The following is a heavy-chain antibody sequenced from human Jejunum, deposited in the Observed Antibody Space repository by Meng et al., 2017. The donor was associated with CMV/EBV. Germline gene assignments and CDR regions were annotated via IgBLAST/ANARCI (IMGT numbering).Heavy chain of an antibody. V-gene: IGHV6-1*01. J-gene: IGHJ4*02. Sequence: DSVSSYSATWNGIRQSPSRGLEWLGRIYYRSKWWYNDNAVSLRGRITINADASKNQFSLQLNSVTPEDTAVYYCARGDKNGHYLDYWGQGALVTVSS. CDR1: DSVSSYSAT. D-gene: IGHD3-22*01. CDR3: ARGDKNGHYLDY. CDR2: IYYRSKWWYN.